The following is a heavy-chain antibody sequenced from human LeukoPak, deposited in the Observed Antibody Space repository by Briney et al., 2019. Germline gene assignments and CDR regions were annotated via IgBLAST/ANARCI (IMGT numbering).Heavy chain of an antibody. D-gene: IGHD2-2*01. V-gene: IGHV3-23*01. CDR1: GFIFNNYG. CDR3: AKDGVRGYCSSTSCYILENYFDY. CDR2: ISNDGGGT. Sequence: PGGSLRLSCTASGFIFNNYGLIWVRQAPGKGLEWVSAISNDGGGTNYADFVKGRFTISRDNSKNTLFLQMNSLRAEDTAVYYCAKDGVRGYCSSTSCYILENYFDYWGQGTLVTVSS. J-gene: IGHJ4*02.